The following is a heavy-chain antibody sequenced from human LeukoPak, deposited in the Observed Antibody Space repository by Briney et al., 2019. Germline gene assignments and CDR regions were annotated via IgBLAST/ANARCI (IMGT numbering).Heavy chain of an antibody. D-gene: IGHD1-26*01. Sequence: PSQTLSLTCTVSGGSISSCGYYWSWIRQHPGKGLEWIGYIYYSGSTYYNPSLKSRVTISVDTSKNQFSLKLSSVTAADTAVYYCASWGAGTFDYWGQGTLVTVSS. V-gene: IGHV4-31*03. CDR2: IYYSGST. J-gene: IGHJ4*02. CDR1: GGSISSCGYY. CDR3: ASWGAGTFDY.